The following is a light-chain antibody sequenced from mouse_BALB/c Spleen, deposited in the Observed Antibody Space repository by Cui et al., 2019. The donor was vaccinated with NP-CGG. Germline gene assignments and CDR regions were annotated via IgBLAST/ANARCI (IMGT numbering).Light chain of an antibody. CDR1: TGTFTPSNY. V-gene: IGLV1*01. Sequence: QAVVTQESAPTTSPGETVTLTCSTSTGTFTPSNYSNWVQEKPDHLFTVLIGGTNNRAPGVPARFSGSLIGDKSALTITGAQTEDEAIYFCALWYSNHWVFGGGTKLTVL. CDR3: ALWYSNHWV. CDR2: GTN. J-gene: IGLJ1*01.